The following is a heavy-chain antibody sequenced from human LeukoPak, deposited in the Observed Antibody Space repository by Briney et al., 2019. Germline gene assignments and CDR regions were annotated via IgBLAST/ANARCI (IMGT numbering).Heavy chain of an antibody. CDR1: GYTFTGYY. D-gene: IGHD6-19*01. J-gene: IGHJ1*01. V-gene: IGHV1-2*06. Sequence: APVKVSCKASGYTFTGYYMHWVRQAPGQGLEWMGRINPNSGGTNYAQKFQGRVTMTRDTSISTAYMELSRPRSDDTAVYYCARPEVQWLGQYEYFQHWGQGTLVTVSS. CDR3: ARPEVQWLGQYEYFQH. CDR2: INPNSGGT.